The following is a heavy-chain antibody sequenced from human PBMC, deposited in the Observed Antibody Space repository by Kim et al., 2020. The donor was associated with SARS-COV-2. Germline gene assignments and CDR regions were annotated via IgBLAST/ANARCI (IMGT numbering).Heavy chain of an antibody. J-gene: IGHJ3*02. Sequence: VKGRFTISRDNAKNSLYLQMNSLRDEDTAVYYCARDLSSGSYNYWAAFDIWGQGTMVTVSS. CDR3: ARDLSSGSYNYWAAFDI. D-gene: IGHD1-26*01. V-gene: IGHV3-48*02.